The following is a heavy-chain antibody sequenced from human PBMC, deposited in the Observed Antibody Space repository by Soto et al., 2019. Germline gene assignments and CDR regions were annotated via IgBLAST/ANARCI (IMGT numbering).Heavy chain of an antibody. CDR1: GGSFSGYY. J-gene: IGHJ4*02. Sequence: SETLSLTCAVYGGSFSGYYWSWIRQPPGKGLEWIGEINHSGSTNYNPSLKSRVTISVDTSKNQFSLKLSSVTAADTAVYYCARSITMVRGVINWGQGTLVTVSS. CDR2: INHSGST. D-gene: IGHD3-10*01. V-gene: IGHV4-34*01. CDR3: ARSITMVRGVIN.